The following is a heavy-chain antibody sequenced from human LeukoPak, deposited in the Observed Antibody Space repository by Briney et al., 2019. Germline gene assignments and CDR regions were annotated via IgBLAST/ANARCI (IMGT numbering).Heavy chain of an antibody. Sequence: PGGSLRLSCAASGFTFSTYSMNWVRQAPGKGLEWVSSISTSSTYIYYADSVKGRFTISRDNAKNSLYLQMNSLRSEDTAVYYCAASAPRDYXGQGTXVTVS. V-gene: IGHV3-21*01. J-gene: IGHJ4*02. CDR3: AASAPRDY. CDR1: GFTFSTYS. CDR2: ISTSSTYI.